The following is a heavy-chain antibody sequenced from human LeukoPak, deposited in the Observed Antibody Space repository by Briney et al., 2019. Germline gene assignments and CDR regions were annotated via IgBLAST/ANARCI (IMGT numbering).Heavy chain of an antibody. CDR2: IRYDGSNK. Sequence: GGSLRLSCAASGFTSSSYGMHWVRQAPGKGLEWVAFIRYDGSNKYYADSVKGRFTISRDNSKNTLYLQMNSLRAEDTAVYYCAKDRNVDTAKVFDYWGQGTLVTVSS. CDR3: AKDRNVDTAKVFDY. CDR1: GFTSSSYG. V-gene: IGHV3-30*02. J-gene: IGHJ4*02. D-gene: IGHD5-18*01.